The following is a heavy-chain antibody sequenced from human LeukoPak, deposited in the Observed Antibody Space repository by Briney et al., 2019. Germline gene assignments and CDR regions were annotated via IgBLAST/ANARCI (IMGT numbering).Heavy chain of an antibody. CDR1: GGSFRGYY. CDR3: ARGRITIFGEFIDY. J-gene: IGHJ4*02. V-gene: IGHV4-34*01. CDR2: INHSGST. D-gene: IGHD3-3*01. Sequence: PADTLSLTCAVYGGSFRGYYWSWTRQPPGEGLEWIGEINHSGSTNYHPSLKSRVTISVDTSKNQFSLKLSSVTAADTAVYYCARGRITIFGEFIDYWGQGTLVTVSS.